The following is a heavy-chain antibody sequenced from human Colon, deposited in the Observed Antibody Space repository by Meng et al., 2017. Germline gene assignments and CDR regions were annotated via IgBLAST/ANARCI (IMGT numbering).Heavy chain of an antibody. D-gene: IGHD4/OR15-4a*01. CDR1: GDSSSGPY. CDR3: ARRAVGARGWIDP. V-gene: IGHV4-59*11. Sequence: QVQLQEPGPGLVKPSETLSLTCPVSGDSSSGPYWNWIRQPPGKGLEWIGCVYDNGNTNYNPSLKSRATMSLDTSKNQFSLRLSSVTAEDTAVYYCARRAVGARGWIDPWGQGTLVTVSS. J-gene: IGHJ5*02. CDR2: VYDNGNT.